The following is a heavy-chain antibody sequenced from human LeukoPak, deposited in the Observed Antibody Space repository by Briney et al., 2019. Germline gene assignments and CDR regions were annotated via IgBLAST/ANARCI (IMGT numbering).Heavy chain of an antibody. CDR2: ISGTGSST. Sequence: PGGSLRLSCEASGFTFGNYAMNWVRQAPGKGLEWVSTISGTGSSTYYADSAKGRFTISRDNSKDTLFLQLNSLTAADTAMYFCAKASVAIPQYCNSCGQGTLVTVSS. D-gene: IGHD2-2*02. CDR3: AKASVAIPQYCNS. CDR1: GFTFGNYA. V-gene: IGHV3-23*01. J-gene: IGHJ5*02.